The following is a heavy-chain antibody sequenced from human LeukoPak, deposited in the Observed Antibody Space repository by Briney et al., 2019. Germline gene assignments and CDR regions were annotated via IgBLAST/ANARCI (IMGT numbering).Heavy chain of an antibody. J-gene: IGHJ6*01. CDR1: GGSISSGGYS. Sequence: SQTLSLTCAVSGGSISSGGYSWSWIRPPPGKGLEWIGYIYHSGSTYYNPSLKSRVTISVDRSKNQFSLKLSPVTAADTAVYYCARGPGIAAAGSKSGYYYYYGMDVWGQGTTVTVSS. D-gene: IGHD6-13*01. CDR3: ARGPGIAAAGSKSGYYYYYGMDV. CDR2: IYHSGST. V-gene: IGHV4-30-2*01.